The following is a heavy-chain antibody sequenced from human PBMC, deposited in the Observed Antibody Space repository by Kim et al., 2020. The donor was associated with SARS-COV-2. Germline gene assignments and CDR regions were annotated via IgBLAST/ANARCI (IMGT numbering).Heavy chain of an antibody. CDR3: ARLSLLWEGGLDV. Sequence: STPSCQGHFTISADKSVSTAYLQWSSLKASDTAMYYCARLSLLWEGGLDVWGQGTTVTVSS. V-gene: IGHV5-10-1*01. D-gene: IGHD3-10*01. J-gene: IGHJ6*02.